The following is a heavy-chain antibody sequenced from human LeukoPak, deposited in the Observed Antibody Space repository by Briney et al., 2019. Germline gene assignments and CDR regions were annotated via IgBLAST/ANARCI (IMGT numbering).Heavy chain of an antibody. CDR3: AKDPDEYVWGSYIDDY. V-gene: IGHV3-66*01. Sequence: GGSLRLSCAASGFTVSSNYMSWVRQAPGKGLEWVSLIYSGGSTYYADSVKGRFTISRDNSKNTLYLQMNSLRAEDTAVYYCAKDPDEYVWGSYIDDYWGQGTLVTVSS. CDR1: GFTVSSNY. D-gene: IGHD3-16*01. J-gene: IGHJ4*02. CDR2: IYSGGST.